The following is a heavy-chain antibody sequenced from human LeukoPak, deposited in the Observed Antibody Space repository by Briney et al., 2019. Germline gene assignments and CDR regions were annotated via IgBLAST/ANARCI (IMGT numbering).Heavy chain of an antibody. Sequence: PSQTLSLTCTVSGASISSGDYYWSWIRPPPGKGLEWIGYIYSTGSTSHNPSLRNPITISLDTSKNQFSLKLSSVTAADTAVYYCARGVFWSSYYVYWGQGTQVTVSS. V-gene: IGHV4-30-4*01. CDR2: IYSTGST. CDR1: GASISSGDYY. D-gene: IGHD3-3*01. J-gene: IGHJ4*02. CDR3: ARGVFWSSYYVY.